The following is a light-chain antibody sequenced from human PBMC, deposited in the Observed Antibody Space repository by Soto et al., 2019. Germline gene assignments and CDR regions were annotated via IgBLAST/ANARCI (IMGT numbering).Light chain of an antibody. CDR3: SSYTSSSTYV. CDR2: DVS. J-gene: IGLJ1*01. CDR1: SSDVGGYNY. V-gene: IGLV2-14*01. Sequence: QSALTQPASVSGSPGQSITISCTGTSSDVGGYNYVSWYQQHPGHAPKLMIYDVSNRPSGVSNRFSGSKSGNTASLTISGLQAEDEADYYCSSYTSSSTYVFGTGTKVTVL.